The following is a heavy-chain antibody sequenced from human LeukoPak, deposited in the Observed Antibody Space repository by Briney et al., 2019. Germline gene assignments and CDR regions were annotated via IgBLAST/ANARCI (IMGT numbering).Heavy chain of an antibody. V-gene: IGHV3-53*01. J-gene: IGHJ3*02. CDR3: ARDEEGYYDYVWGSFRFTFDI. Sequence: GGSLRLSCAASGFTVSSNYMSWVRQAPGKGLEWVSVIYSGGSIYYADSVKGRFTISRDNAKNSLYLQMNSLRAEDTAVYYCARDEEGYYDYVWGSFRFTFDIWGQGTMVTVSS. D-gene: IGHD3-16*02. CDR2: IYSGGSI. CDR1: GFTVSSNY.